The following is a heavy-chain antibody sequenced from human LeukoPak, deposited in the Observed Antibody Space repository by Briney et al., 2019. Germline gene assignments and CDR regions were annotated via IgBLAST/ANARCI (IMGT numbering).Heavy chain of an antibody. Sequence: SETLSLTCTVSGGSISSSYWSWLPQPPGKGLECIGYIHYSGSTNYNPSLKSRVTISVDTSKAHFSLKLSSATAADTAVYYCARHDPGWFDTWGQGTLVTVSS. J-gene: IGHJ5*02. CDR3: ARHDPGWFDT. CDR2: IHYSGST. V-gene: IGHV4-59*08. D-gene: IGHD7-27*01. CDR1: GGSISSSY.